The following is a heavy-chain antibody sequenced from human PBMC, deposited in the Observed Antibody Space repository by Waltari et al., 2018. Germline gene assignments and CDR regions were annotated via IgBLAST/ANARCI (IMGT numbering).Heavy chain of an antibody. V-gene: IGHV1-69*14. CDR3: ARWMMGGSSSWSDDAFDI. D-gene: IGHD6-13*01. J-gene: IGHJ3*02. CDR1: GGTFSSYA. CDR2: IIPIFGTA. Sequence: QVQLVQSGAEVKKPGSSVKVSCKASGGTFSSYAISWVRQAPGQGLEWMGGIIPIFGTANYEQKFQGRVTITADKSTSTAYMELSSLRSEDTAVYYCARWMMGGSSSWSDDAFDIWGQGTMVTVSS.